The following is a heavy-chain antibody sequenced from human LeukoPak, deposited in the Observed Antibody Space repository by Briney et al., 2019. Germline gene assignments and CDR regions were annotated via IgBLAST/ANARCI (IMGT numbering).Heavy chain of an antibody. CDR3: ARDLYPTWIQLLGPFDY. J-gene: IGHJ4*02. V-gene: IGHV1-46*01. D-gene: IGHD5-18*01. Sequence: ASVKVSCKASGYTFTSYYMHWVRQAPGQGLEWMGIINPSGGSTSYAQKFQGRVTMTRDTSTSTVYMELSSLRSEDTAVYYRARDLYPTWIQLLGPFDYWGQGTLVTVSS. CDR2: INPSGGST. CDR1: GYTFTSYY.